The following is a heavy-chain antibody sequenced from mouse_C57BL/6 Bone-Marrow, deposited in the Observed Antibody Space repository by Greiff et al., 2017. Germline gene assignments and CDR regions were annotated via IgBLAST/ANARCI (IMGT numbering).Heavy chain of an antibody. D-gene: IGHD2-5*01. CDR3: ARSGYSKGAIDY. J-gene: IGHJ4*01. V-gene: IGHV1-63*01. Sequence: QVQLQQSGAELVRPGTSVKMSCKASGYTFTNYCIGWAKQRPGHGLEWIGDIYPGGGYTNYNEKFKGKAPLTADKSSSTASMQFSSLTSEDSAIYYCARSGYSKGAIDYWGQGTLVTVSS. CDR2: IYPGGGYT. CDR1: GYTFTNYC.